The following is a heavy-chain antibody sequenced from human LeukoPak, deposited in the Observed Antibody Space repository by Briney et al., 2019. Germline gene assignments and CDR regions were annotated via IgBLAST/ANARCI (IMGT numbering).Heavy chain of an antibody. CDR2: IYYSGST. V-gene: IGHV4-59*08. D-gene: IGHD3-10*01. CDR3: ARVITMVRGVTVWFDP. Sequence: SETLSLTCTVSGGPISSYYWSWIRQPPGKGLEWIGYIYYSGSTNYNPSLKSRVTISVDTSKNQFSLKLSSVTAADTAVYYCARVITMVRGVTVWFDPWGQGTLVTVSS. CDR1: GGPISSYY. J-gene: IGHJ5*02.